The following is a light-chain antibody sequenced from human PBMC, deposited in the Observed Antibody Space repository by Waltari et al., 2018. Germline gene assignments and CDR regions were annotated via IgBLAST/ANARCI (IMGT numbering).Light chain of an antibody. CDR2: DNN. J-gene: IGLJ1*01. V-gene: IGLV1-51*01. CDR3: GTWDSSLSAYV. Sequence: QSVLTQPPSVSAAPGQKVTISCPGRSSNIGNRNLSWYQQLPGTAPKLLIYDNNKRPSGIPDRFSASKSGTSATLGITGLQTGDEADYYCGTWDSSLSAYVFGSGTKLTVL. CDR1: SSNIGNRN.